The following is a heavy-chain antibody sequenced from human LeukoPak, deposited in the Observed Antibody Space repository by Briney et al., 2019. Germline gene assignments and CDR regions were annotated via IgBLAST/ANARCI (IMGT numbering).Heavy chain of an antibody. V-gene: IGHV4-39*01. D-gene: IGHD3-22*01. CDR1: GGSISSSSYY. J-gene: IGHJ4*02. Sequence: SETLSLTCSVSGGSISSSSYYWGWIRQPPGKGLDWIGIINYRGNTYYNPSLKSRVTISVDTSKNQFSLKLSSVTAADTAVYYCARRDSYSSGYYYFDYWGQGTLVTVSS. CDR3: ARRDSYSSGYYYFDY. CDR2: INYRGNT.